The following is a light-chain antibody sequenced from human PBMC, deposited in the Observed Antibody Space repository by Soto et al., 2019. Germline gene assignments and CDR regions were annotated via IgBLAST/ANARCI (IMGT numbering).Light chain of an antibody. CDR1: SSDVGGFNY. J-gene: IGLJ3*02. V-gene: IGLV2-14*01. CDR3: SSFTTSNTWV. Sequence: QSALPQPASVSGSPGQSITISCTGTSSDVGGFNYVSWYQHYPGEAPKLLIYEVSNRPSGVSSRFSGSKSGNTASLTISGLPADDEGDYYCSSFTTSNTWVFGGGTKLTVL. CDR2: EVS.